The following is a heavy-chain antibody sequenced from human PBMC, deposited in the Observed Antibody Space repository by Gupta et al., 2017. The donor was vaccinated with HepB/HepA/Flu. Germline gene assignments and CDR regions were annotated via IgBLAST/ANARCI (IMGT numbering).Heavy chain of an antibody. J-gene: IGHJ6*02. D-gene: IGHD3-10*01. Sequence: QVQLVQSGAEVKKPGASVKVSCKASGYTFTSSDINWVRQATGQGLEWMGWMNPNSGNTGYAQKFQGRVTMTRDTSTSTAYMELSSLRSEDTAVYYCARPPRPSGTDSWEPYFYGLDVWGHGTTVTVSS. CDR1: GYTFTSSD. CDR3: ARPPRPSGTDSWEPYFYGLDV. CDR2: MNPNSGNT. V-gene: IGHV1-8*01.